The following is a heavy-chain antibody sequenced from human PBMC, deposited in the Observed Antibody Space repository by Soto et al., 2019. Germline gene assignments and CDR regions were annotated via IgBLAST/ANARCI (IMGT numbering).Heavy chain of an antibody. Sequence: EVQLVESGGGLVQPGGSLRLSCAASGFTFSSYSMNWVRQAPGKGLEWVSYISSSSSTIYYADSVKGRFTISRDNAKNSLYLQMNSLRAEDTAVYYCARDPADYGDYYYYGMDVWGQGTTVTVSS. D-gene: IGHD4-17*01. J-gene: IGHJ6*02. CDR2: ISSSSSTI. V-gene: IGHV3-48*01. CDR3: ARDPADYGDYYYYGMDV. CDR1: GFTFSSYS.